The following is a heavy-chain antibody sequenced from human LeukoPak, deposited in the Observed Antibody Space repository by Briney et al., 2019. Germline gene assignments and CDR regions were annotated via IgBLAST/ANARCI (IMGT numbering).Heavy chain of an antibody. CDR3: ARGVRTGIAARARPYYYMDV. J-gene: IGHJ6*03. CDR1: GYTFTGYD. CDR2: MNPNSGNT. D-gene: IGHD6-6*01. Sequence: ASVKVSCKASGYTFTGYDINWVRQATGQGLEWMGWMNPNSGNTGYAQKFQGRVTMTRNTSISTAYMELSSLRSEHTAVYYCARGVRTGIAARARPYYYMDVWGKGTTVTVSS. V-gene: IGHV1-8*01.